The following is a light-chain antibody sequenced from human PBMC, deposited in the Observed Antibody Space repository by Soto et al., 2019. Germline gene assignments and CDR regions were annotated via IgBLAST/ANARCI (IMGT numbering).Light chain of an antibody. J-gene: IGLJ2*01. CDR1: SSDVGGYNY. Sequence: QSALTQPPSASGSPGQSVTISCTGTSSDVGGYNYVSWYQQHPGKAPKLMIYEVSKRPSGVPDRFSGSKSGNTASLTVSGLQAEDEADYYCSSYAGSNNLVFGGGTHVTVL. V-gene: IGLV2-8*01. CDR2: EVS. CDR3: SSYAGSNNLV.